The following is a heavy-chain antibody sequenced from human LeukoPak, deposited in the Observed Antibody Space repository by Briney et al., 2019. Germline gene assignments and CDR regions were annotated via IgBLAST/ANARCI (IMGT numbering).Heavy chain of an antibody. D-gene: IGHD1-26*01. V-gene: IGHV3-21*01. J-gene: IGHJ5*02. CDR1: GFTFSSYS. CDR3: ARENSGSYLNWFDP. CDR2: ISSSSSYI. Sequence: GGSLRLSCAASGFTFSSYSMNWVRQAPGKGLEWVSSISSSSSYIYYADSVKGRFTISRDNAKNPLYLQMNSLRAEDTAVYYCARENSGSYLNWFDPWGQGTLVTVSS.